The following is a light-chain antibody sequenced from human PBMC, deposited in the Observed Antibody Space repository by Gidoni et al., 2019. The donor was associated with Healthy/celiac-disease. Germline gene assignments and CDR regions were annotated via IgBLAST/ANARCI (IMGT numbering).Light chain of an antibody. V-gene: IGKV1-39*01. CDR1: QSISSY. Sequence: IPMTQSPSSLSASVGDRVTITCRASQSISSYLNWYQQKPGKAPKLLIYAASSLQSGVPSRFSGSGSGTDFTLTISSLQPEDVATYYCQQSYSTPRTCGQGTKLEIK. J-gene: IGKJ2*01. CDR3: QQSYSTPRT. CDR2: AAS.